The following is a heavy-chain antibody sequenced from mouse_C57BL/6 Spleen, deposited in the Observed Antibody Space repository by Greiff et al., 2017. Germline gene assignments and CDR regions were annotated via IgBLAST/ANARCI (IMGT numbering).Heavy chain of an antibody. CDR2: IWSGGST. D-gene: IGHD1-1*01. V-gene: IGHV2-2*01. CDR1: GFSLTSYG. CDR3: ARYDGSSGYFDV. J-gene: IGHJ1*03. Sequence: QVQLKESGPGLVQPSQSLSITCTVSGFSLTSYGVHWVRQSPGKGLEWLGVIWSGGSTDYTAAFISRLSISKDNSKSQVFFKMNSRQADDTAIYYCARYDGSSGYFDVWGTGTTGTVSS.